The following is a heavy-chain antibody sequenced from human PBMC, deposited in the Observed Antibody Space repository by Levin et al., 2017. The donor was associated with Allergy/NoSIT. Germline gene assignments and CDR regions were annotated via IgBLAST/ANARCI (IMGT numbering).Heavy chain of an antibody. CDR1: GDSFRNYY. D-gene: IGHD3-9*01. Sequence: PSETLSLTCSVSGDSFRNYYWSWIRQPPGRKMEWIGSIAHTGTTNSNPYLESRVTISVDASKTKFSLQLNSVTAADTAMYFCARDRGLFCEVLTDSFPIDAFDIWGQGTMVTVSS. CDR2: IAHTGTT. V-gene: IGHV4-59*01. CDR3: ARDRGLFCEVLTDSFPIDAFDI. J-gene: IGHJ3*02.